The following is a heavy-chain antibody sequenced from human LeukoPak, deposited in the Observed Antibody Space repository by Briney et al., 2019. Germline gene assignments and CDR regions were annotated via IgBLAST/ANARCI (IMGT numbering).Heavy chain of an antibody. D-gene: IGHD3-3*01. CDR1: AGSISDYY. CDR3: ATQSPGVATDN. V-gene: IGHV4-59*01. Sequence: SETLSLTCTVSAGSISDYYWSWIRQPPGKGLEGIAYMYYTGSTDYNPSLRSRVTISIDTSKNHFSLKLRSVTAADTAVYYCATQSPGVATDNWGQGTLVTVSS. CDR2: MYYTGST. J-gene: IGHJ4*02.